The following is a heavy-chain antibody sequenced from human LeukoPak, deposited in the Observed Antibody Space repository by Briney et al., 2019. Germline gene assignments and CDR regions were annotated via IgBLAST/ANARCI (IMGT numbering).Heavy chain of an antibody. J-gene: IGHJ4*02. V-gene: IGHV4-30-2*01. D-gene: IGHD3-22*01. Sequence: SQTLSLTCAVSGGSISSGGYSWSWIRQPPGKGLEWIGYIYHSGSTYYNPSLKSRVTISVDRSKNQFSLKLSSVTAADTAVYYCAREDDSLCYFDYWGQGTLVTVPS. CDR1: GGSISSGGYS. CDR3: AREDDSLCYFDY. CDR2: IYHSGST.